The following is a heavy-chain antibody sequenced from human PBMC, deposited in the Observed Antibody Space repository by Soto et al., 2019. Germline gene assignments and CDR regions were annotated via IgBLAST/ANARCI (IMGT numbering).Heavy chain of an antibody. CDR1: GYSFTNYW. Sequence: GESLKISCKGSGYSFTNYWINWVSQMPGKGLEWVGRLDPADCYTNYSPSFQGHVTMSVDKSISTAYLQWSSLQASDTAIYYCARLIPPTYCSGSTCSGYWGQGTLVTVSS. CDR2: LDPADCYT. V-gene: IGHV5-10-1*01. D-gene: IGHD2-15*01. CDR3: ARLIPPTYCSGSTCSGY. J-gene: IGHJ4*02.